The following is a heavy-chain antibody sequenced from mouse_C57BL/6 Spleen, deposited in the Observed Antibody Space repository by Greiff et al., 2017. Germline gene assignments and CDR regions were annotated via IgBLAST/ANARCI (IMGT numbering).Heavy chain of an antibody. J-gene: IGHJ3*01. D-gene: IGHD3-2*02. CDR2: IDPSDSYT. V-gene: IGHV1-50*01. CDR1: GYTFTSYW. CDR3: ASVDSSGYRAY. Sequence: QVQLQQPGAELVKPGASVKLSCKASGYTFTSYWMQWVKQRPGQGLEWIGEIDPSDSYTNYNQKFKGKATLTVDTSSSTAYMQLSSLTSEDSAVYYCASVDSSGYRAYWGQGTLVTVSA.